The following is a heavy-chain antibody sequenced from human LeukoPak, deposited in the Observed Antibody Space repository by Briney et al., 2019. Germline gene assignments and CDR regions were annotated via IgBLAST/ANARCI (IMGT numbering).Heavy chain of an antibody. J-gene: IGHJ4*02. CDR1: GFTFSSYW. D-gene: IGHD3-10*01. V-gene: IGHV3-74*01. CDR2: INSDGSST. Sequence: SGGSLRLSCAASGFTFSSYWIHWVRQAPGKGLVWVSRINSDGSSTNYADSVKGRFTISRDNAKNTLYLQMNSLRAEDTAVYYCAIKGESSLYYWGQGTLVTASS. CDR3: AIKGESSLYY.